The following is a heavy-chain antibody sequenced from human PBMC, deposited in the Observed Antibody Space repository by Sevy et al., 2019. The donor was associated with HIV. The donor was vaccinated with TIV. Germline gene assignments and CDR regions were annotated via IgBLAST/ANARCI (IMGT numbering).Heavy chain of an antibody. CDR3: ARGPDYYDSSGYYYQ. V-gene: IGHV3-21*01. CDR1: GFTFSSYS. CDR2: INSGSTYI. J-gene: IGHJ4*02. D-gene: IGHD3-22*01. Sequence: GGSLRLSCAASGFTFSSYSMHWVRQAPGKGLEWVSPINSGSTYIYYADSVKGRFTISRDNAKNSLYLQMISLRAEDMAVYYCARGPDYYDSSGYYYQWGQGTLVTVSS.